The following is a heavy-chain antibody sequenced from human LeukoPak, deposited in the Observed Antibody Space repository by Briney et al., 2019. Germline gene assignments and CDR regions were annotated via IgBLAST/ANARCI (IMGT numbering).Heavy chain of an antibody. Sequence: PGGSLRLSCAASGFTFSSYWMSWVRQAPGEGLEWVANIKQDGSEKYYVDSVKGRFTISRDNAKNSLYLQMNSLRAEDTAVYYCARDHDYVWGSSYGMDVWGQGTTVTVSS. V-gene: IGHV3-7*01. CDR1: GFTFSSYW. D-gene: IGHD3-16*01. J-gene: IGHJ6*02. CDR2: IKQDGSEK. CDR3: ARDHDYVWGSSYGMDV.